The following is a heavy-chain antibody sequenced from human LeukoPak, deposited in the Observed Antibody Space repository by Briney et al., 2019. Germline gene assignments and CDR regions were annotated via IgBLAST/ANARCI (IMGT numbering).Heavy chain of an antibody. D-gene: IGHD6-13*01. J-gene: IGHJ4*02. CDR2: IEDDGSRK. Sequence: GGSLRLSCAASGFTFSSYWMSWVRQAPGKGLEWVASIEDDGSRKNYGDSVEGRFTISRDNAENSLYLQMNSLRAEDTAVYYCARAIAAAGPDYWGQGTLVTVSS. CDR1: GFTFSSYW. CDR3: ARAIAAAGPDY. V-gene: IGHV3-7*01.